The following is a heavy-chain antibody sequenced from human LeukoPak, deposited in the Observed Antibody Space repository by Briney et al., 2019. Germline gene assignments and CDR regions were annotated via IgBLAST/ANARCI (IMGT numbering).Heavy chain of an antibody. Sequence: GASVKVSCKASGGTFSSYAISWVRQAPGQGLEWMGRIIPILGIANYAQKLQGRVTMTTDTSTSTAYMELRSLRSDDTAVYYCARDPVLRYFDWGGAPAAFDIWGQGTMVTVSS. CDR1: GGTFSSYA. D-gene: IGHD3-9*01. J-gene: IGHJ3*02. CDR3: ARDPVLRYFDWGGAPAAFDI. V-gene: IGHV1-69*04. CDR2: IIPILGIA.